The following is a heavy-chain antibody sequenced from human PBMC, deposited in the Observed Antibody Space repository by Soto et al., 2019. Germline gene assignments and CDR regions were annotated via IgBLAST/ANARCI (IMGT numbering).Heavy chain of an antibody. V-gene: IGHV4-30-4*01. CDR3: ARDLDGLHDDTSGPFPRPG. J-gene: IGHJ1*01. Sequence: SETLSLTCTVSAGSISSDDYSWSWSSQAPGRGLEWIGYIHSSGSIYYNPSLKSRATMSRDTAGNQFSLKVSSVTVADTAVYYCARDLDGLHDDTSGPFPRPGWGQGTLVTVSS. CDR1: AGSISSDDYS. D-gene: IGHD3-22*01. CDR2: IHSSGSI.